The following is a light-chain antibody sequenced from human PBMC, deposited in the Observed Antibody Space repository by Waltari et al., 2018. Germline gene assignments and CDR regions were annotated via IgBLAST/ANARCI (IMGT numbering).Light chain of an antibody. V-gene: IGLV2-23*02. CDR2: EVS. J-gene: IGLJ1*01. Sequence: QSALTQPASVSGSPGQSITISCTGTSSDVGSYNLVSWYQKHPGKAPKIMSYEVSKRPSGVSNRLSGSKSDHTASLTISGLQAEDEADYYCCSYAGNSAFYVFGTGTNVTVL. CDR3: CSYAGNSAFYV. CDR1: SSDVGSYNL.